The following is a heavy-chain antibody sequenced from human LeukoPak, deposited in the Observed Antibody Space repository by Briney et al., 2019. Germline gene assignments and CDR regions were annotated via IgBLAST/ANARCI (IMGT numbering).Heavy chain of an antibody. D-gene: IGHD2-2*01. CDR3: ASPYCSSTSCYYYYYGMDV. CDR1: GFTFSSYS. CDR2: ISSSSSYI. V-gene: IGHV3-21*01. Sequence: GGSLRLSCAASGFTFSSYSMNWVRQAPGKGLEWVSSISSSSSYIYYADSVKGRFTISRDNAKNSLYLQMNSLRAEDTAVYYCASPYCSSTSCYYYYYGMDVWGQGTTVTVSS. J-gene: IGHJ6*02.